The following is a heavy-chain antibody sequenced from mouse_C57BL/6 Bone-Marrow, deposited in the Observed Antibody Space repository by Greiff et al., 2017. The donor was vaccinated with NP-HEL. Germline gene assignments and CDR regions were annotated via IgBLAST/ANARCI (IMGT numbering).Heavy chain of an antibody. D-gene: IGHD1-1*01. J-gene: IGHJ4*01. CDR1: GFSLSTSGMG. CDR3: ARCNYYGSSYDAMDY. Sequence: QVTLKVSGPGILQSSQTLSLTCSFSGFSLSTSGMGVSWIRQPSGKGLEWLAHIYWDDDKRYNPSLKSRLTISKDTSRNQLFLKITSVDTADTATYYCARCNYYGSSYDAMDYWGQGTSVTVSS. CDR2: IYWDDDK. V-gene: IGHV8-12*01.